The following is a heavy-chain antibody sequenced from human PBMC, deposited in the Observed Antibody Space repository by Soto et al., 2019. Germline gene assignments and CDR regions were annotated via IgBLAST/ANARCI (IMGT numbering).Heavy chain of an antibody. CDR3: ASWEDTVAGLEN. CDR2: INPSGGST. Sequence: ASVKVSCKASGYTFTSYYMHWVRQAPGQGLEWMGIINPSGGSTSYAQKFQGRVTMTRDTSTSTVYMELSSLRSEDTAEYYCASWEDTVAGLENWGQGTLVTVSS. V-gene: IGHV1-46*01. D-gene: IGHD6-19*01. J-gene: IGHJ4*02. CDR1: GYTFTSYY.